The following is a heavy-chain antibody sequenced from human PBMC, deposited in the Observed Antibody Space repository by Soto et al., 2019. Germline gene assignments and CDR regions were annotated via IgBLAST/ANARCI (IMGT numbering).Heavy chain of an antibody. J-gene: IGHJ4*02. V-gene: IGHV3-7*05. CDR2: IQQDGTEK. CDR1: GFTFRSYW. D-gene: IGHD1-26*01. CDR3: ARGLPRQLGATAYYFDY. Sequence: PGGSLRLSCAASGFTFRSYWMTWVRQPPGKGLEWVANIQQDGTEKNYADSVRGRFTISRDNAKNSLYLQMDGLRADDTALYYCARGLPRQLGATAYYFDYWGQGSLVTVSS.